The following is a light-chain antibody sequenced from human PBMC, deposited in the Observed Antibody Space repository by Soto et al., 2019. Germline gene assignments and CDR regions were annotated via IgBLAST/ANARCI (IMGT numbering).Light chain of an antibody. Sequence: EIVLTQSPATLSLSPGERATLSCRAGQSVNSYLAWYQHKPGQAPRLLIYGASNRATGIPARFSGSGSGTDFTLTISSLEPEDFAVYYCQQRSNWPPLTFGQGTRLEIK. J-gene: IGKJ5*01. CDR2: GAS. CDR1: QSVNSY. V-gene: IGKV3-11*01. CDR3: QQRSNWPPLT.